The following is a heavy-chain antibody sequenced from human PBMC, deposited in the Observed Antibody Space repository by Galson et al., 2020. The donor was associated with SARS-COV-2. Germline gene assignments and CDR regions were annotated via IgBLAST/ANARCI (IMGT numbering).Heavy chain of an antibody. CDR3: ARDPENFLTFDY. CDR1: GYTFTGYY. D-gene: IGHD2-21*02. CDR2: IIPTSGAT. V-gene: IGHV1-2*02. Sequence: ASVKVSCKASGYTFTGYYIHWVRQAPGQGLAWMGWIIPTSGATHYAQRFQGRVTMTGDTSMTTVYMELSSLRSDDTAVYYCARDPENFLTFDYWGQGTLVTVSS. J-gene: IGHJ4*02.